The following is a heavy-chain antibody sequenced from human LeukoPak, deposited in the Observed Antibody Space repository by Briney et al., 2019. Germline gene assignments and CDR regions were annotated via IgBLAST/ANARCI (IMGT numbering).Heavy chain of an antibody. CDR1: GFTVRNNY. V-gene: IGHV3-53*01. J-gene: IGHJ1*01. D-gene: IGHD6-19*01. CDR3: AVLNSGWRFQH. CDR2: IYSGGDT. Sequence: RGSLRLSCAVSGFTVRNNYMSWVGQAPGKGLECVSVIYSGGDTYYADSVKGRFTISRDNSKNTLYLQMNSLRAEDTAVFYCAVLNSGWRFQHWGQSTLVSVSS.